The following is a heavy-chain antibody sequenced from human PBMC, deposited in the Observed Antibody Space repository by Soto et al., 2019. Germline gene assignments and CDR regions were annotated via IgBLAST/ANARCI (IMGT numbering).Heavy chain of an antibody. D-gene: IGHD3-16*01. J-gene: IGHJ4*02. CDR2: ITGTSAFT. CDR3: ARDNLAFQGAFDL. V-gene: IGHV3-21*01. Sequence: GGSLRLSCAASGFVFSDFQFNWVRQAPWGGLEWLSSITGTSAFTEYAESIEGRFTISRDNPNKLLFLHMDNLRPEDTAVYYCARDNLAFQGAFDLWGQGTLVTVSS. CDR1: GFVFSDFQ.